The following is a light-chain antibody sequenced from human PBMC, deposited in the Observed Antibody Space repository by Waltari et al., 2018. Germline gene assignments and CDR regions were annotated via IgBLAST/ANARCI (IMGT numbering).Light chain of an antibody. V-gene: IGKV3-20*01. CDR1: QNINTY. Sequence: EIVLTQSPATLSLSPGEGATLSCRASQNINTYLAWYQQKPGQAPRVLIHGASNRATGIPDRFSGSGSGTDFTLTISRLEPEDFAVYYCQQYGSSPWTFGQGTKVEIK. CDR2: GAS. J-gene: IGKJ1*01. CDR3: QQYGSSPWT.